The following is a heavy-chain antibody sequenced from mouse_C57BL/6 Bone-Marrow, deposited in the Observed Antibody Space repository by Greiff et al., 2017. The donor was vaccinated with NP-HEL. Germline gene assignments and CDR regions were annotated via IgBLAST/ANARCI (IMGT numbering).Heavy chain of an antibody. CDR2: FHPYNDDT. V-gene: IGHV1-47*01. CDR3: ARRGVLRSEDPGWFDY. J-gene: IGHJ3*01. D-gene: IGHD1-1*01. Sequence: VQLQQSGAELVKPGASVKMSCKASGYTFTTYPIEWMKQNHGKSLEWIGNFHPYNDDTKYNEKFKGKATLTVEKSSSTVYLELSRLTSDDSAVYDCARRGVLRSEDPGWFDYWGQGTLVTVSA. CDR1: GYTFTTYP.